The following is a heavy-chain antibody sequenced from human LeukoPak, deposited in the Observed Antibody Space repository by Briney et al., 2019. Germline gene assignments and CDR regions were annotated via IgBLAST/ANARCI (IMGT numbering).Heavy chain of an antibody. D-gene: IGHD3-22*01. CDR2: INHSGST. J-gene: IGHJ4*02. CDR3: YYYDSSGYGY. V-gene: IGHV4-34*01. Sequence: SSETLSLTCAVYGGSFSGYYWSWIRQPPGKGLEWIGEINHSGSTNYNPSLKSRVTISVDTSKNQFSLKLSSVTAADTAVHYPYYYDSSGYGYWGQGTLVTVSS. CDR1: GGSFSGYY.